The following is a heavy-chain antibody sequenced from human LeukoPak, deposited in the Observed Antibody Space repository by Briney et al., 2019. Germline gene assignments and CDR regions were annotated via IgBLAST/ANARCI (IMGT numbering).Heavy chain of an antibody. J-gene: IGHJ3*02. CDR2: IYYSGST. CDR3: ATSRANYDSSGYYYGDAFDI. CDR1: GGSISSYY. Sequence: SSETLSLTCTVSGGSISSYYWSWIRQPPGKGLEWIGYIYYSGSTNYNPSLKSRVTISVDTSKNQFSLKLSSVTAADTAVYYCATSRANYDSSGYYYGDAFDIWGQGTMVTVSS. V-gene: IGHV4-59*01. D-gene: IGHD3-22*01.